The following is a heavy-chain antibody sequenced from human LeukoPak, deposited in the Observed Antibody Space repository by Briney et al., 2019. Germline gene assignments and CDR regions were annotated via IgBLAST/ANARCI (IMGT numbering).Heavy chain of an antibody. Sequence: SETLSLTCTASGDSISSYHWSWIRQPPGKGLEWIGNIYYSGSTNYNPSLKSRVTISVDTSKNQFSLKLSSVTAADTAVYYCARWWLVGEAFDIWGQGTMVTVSS. CDR2: IYYSGST. CDR1: GDSISSYH. CDR3: ARWWLVGEAFDI. D-gene: IGHD6-19*01. J-gene: IGHJ3*02. V-gene: IGHV4-59*01.